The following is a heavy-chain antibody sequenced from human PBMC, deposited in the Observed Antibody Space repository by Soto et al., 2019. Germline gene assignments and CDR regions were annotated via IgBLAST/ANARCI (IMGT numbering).Heavy chain of an antibody. V-gene: IGHV4-61*01. CDR3: ASKSATDTNNWFDP. Sequence: SETLSLTCTVSGGSVISGSYYWSWIRQPPGKGLEWIGYIYYSGSTNYNPSLKSRVTISVDTSKNQFSLNLSSVTAADTAVYYCASKSATDTNNWFDPWGQGTLVTVSS. CDR2: IYYSGST. D-gene: IGHD3-3*01. CDR1: GGSVISGSYY. J-gene: IGHJ5*02.